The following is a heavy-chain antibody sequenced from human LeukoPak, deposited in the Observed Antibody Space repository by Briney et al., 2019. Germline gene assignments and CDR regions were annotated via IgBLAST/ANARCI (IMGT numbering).Heavy chain of an antibody. CDR1: GDSVSSNSVT. J-gene: IGHJ5*02. V-gene: IGHV6-1*01. CDR2: TYYRSTWYN. CDR3: ARRLTQYDCFDP. Sequence: SQTLSLTCAISGDSVSSNSVTWSWIRQSPSRGLEWLGRTYYRSTWYNDYAVSVRGRITVNPDTSKDQFSLHLNSVTPEDTAVYYCARRLTQYDCFDPWGQGILVTVSS. D-gene: IGHD2-2*01.